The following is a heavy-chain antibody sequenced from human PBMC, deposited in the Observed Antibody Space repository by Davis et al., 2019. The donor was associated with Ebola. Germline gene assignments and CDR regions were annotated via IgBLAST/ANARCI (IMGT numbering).Heavy chain of an antibody. CDR3: ARVRRGTGGERWFDP. Sequence: ASVKVSCKASGYTFTGYYMHWVRQAPGQGLEWMGWINPNSGGTNYAQKFQGRVTMTRDTSISTAYMELSRRRSDDTAVYYCARVRRGTGGERWFDPWGQGTLVTVSS. D-gene: IGHD1-1*01. CDR2: INPNSGGT. J-gene: IGHJ5*02. V-gene: IGHV1-2*02. CDR1: GYTFTGYY.